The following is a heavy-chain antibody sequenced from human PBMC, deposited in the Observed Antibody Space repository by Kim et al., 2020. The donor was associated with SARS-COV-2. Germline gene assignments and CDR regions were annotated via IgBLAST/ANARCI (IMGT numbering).Heavy chain of an antibody. CDR3: ATFIRCGGGDCYSGD. Sequence: SETLSLTCTVSGDSISSSSYYWGWIRQPPGKGLEWIGSVYYSGSTYYNPSLKSRVTISVDTSKNQFSLKLSSVTAADTAVYYCATFIRCGGGDCYSGDWGQGTLVTVSS. D-gene: IGHD2-21*02. CDR2: VYYSGST. J-gene: IGHJ4*02. CDR1: GDSISSSSYY. V-gene: IGHV4-39*01.